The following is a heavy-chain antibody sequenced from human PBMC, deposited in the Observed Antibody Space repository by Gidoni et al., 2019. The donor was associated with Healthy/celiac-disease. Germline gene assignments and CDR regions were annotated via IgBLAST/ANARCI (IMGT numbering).Heavy chain of an antibody. J-gene: IGHJ5*02. D-gene: IGHD2-15*01. CDR3: ARGVIVVVVAATFVGWFDP. CDR1: GGSISSGGYY. Sequence: QVQLQESGPGLVKPSQTLSLTCTVSGGSISSGGYYWSWLRQHPGKGLEWIGYIYYSGSTYYNPSLKSRVTISVDTSKNQFSLKLSSVTAADTAVYYCARGVIVVVVAATFVGWFDPWGQGTLVTVSS. V-gene: IGHV4-31*03. CDR2: IYYSGST.